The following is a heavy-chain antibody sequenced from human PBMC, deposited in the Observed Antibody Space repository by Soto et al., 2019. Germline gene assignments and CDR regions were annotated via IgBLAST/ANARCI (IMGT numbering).Heavy chain of an antibody. V-gene: IGHV3-21*01. CDR2: ISSSSGYI. D-gene: IGHD4-17*01. Sequence: GGSLRLSCEASGFSFSTFSMNWVRQAPGKGLEYVSVISSSSGYIYYADSVKGRFTVSRDNARNTLFLQMSGLREEDTAVYYCARHDSGDHYYYGLGVWGQGTTVTVSS. CDR3: ARHDSGDHYYYGLGV. CDR1: GFSFSTFS. J-gene: IGHJ6*02.